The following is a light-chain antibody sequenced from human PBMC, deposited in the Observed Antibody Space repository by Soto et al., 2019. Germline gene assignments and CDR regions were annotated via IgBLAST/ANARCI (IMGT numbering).Light chain of an antibody. CDR2: KAS. J-gene: IGKJ1*01. Sequence: DIQMTQSPSTLSASVGDRVTITCRASQSVSSWLAWYQQKPGKAPNLLIYKASTLESGIPSRFSGSGSGTEFTLTISSLQPDDFATYYCQQYISYSQTFGQGTKVEIK. V-gene: IGKV1-5*03. CDR3: QQYISYSQT. CDR1: QSVSSW.